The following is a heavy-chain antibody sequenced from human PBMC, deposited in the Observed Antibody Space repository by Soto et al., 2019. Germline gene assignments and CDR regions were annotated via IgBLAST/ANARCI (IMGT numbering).Heavy chain of an antibody. J-gene: IGHJ6*02. D-gene: IGHD5-12*01. V-gene: IGHV4-31*03. CDR2: IYYSGST. Sequence: SETLSLTCTVSGDSISSGGYYWSWIRQHPGKGLEWIGYIYYSGSTYYNPSLKSRVTISVDTSKNQFSLKLSSVTAADTAVYYCARDYSGYDSRYYYGMDAWGQGTTVTVSS. CDR1: GDSISSGGYY. CDR3: ARDYSGYDSRYYYGMDA.